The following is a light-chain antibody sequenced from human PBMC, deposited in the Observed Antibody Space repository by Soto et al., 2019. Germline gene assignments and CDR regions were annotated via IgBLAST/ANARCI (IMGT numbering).Light chain of an antibody. Sequence: DIKMNLSPATLSANLGDRVTITCRASQSINNWLAWYQQKPGKAPKLLIYDASSLESGVPSRFSGSGSGTEFTLTISSLQPDDLATYYCQQYNLYWTFGQGAKV. J-gene: IGKJ1*01. CDR2: DAS. V-gene: IGKV1-5*01. CDR3: QQYNLYWT. CDR1: QSINNW.